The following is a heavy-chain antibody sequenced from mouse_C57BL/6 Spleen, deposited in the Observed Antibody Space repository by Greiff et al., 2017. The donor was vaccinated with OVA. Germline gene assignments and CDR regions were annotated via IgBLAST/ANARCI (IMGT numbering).Heavy chain of an antibody. CDR2: IYPGDGDT. J-gene: IGHJ4*01. D-gene: IGHD2-3*01. Sequence: QVQLKESGPELVKPGASVKISCTASGYAFSSSWLNWVKQSPGKGLEWIGRIYPGDGDTNYNGKFKGKATLTADKSSSTAYMQLSSLTSEDSAVYFCAREGYDGYYYYYAMDYWGQGTSVTVSS. V-gene: IGHV1-82*01. CDR3: AREGYDGYYYYYAMDY. CDR1: GYAFSSSW.